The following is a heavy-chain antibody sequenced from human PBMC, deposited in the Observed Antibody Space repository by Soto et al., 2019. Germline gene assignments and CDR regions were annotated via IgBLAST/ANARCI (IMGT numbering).Heavy chain of an antibody. CDR1: GFTFSSYA. CDR2: ISYDGSNK. J-gene: IGHJ4*02. D-gene: IGHD1-26*01. CDR3: ARDRASGSYYFDY. V-gene: IGHV3-30*04. Sequence: GESLKISCAASGFTFSSYAMHWVRQAPGKGLEWVAVISYDGSNKYYADSVKGRFTISRDNSKNTLYLQMNSLRAEDTAVYYCARDRASGSYYFDYWGQGTLVTVSS.